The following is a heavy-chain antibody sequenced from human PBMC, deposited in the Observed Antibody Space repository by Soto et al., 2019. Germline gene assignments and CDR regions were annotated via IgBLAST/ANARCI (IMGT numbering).Heavy chain of an antibody. D-gene: IGHD6-19*01. J-gene: IGHJ4*02. V-gene: IGHV4-39*01. CDR3: ARHSSGWPFDY. CDR1: GGSISSTNYYY. Sequence: SETLSLTCTVSGGSISSTNYYYWGWIRQPPGKGLEWIGSIYYSGSTFYDPSLRSRVTISVDTSKNQFSLKLSSVTAADTAIYYCARHSSGWPFDYWGQGTLVTVSS. CDR2: IYYSGST.